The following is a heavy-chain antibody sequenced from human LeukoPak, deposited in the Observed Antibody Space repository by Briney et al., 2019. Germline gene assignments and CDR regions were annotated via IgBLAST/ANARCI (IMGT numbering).Heavy chain of an antibody. CDR3: AKLAFGEFTDC. CDR2: ISGSGGST. J-gene: IGHJ4*02. D-gene: IGHD3-10*01. Sequence: GGSLRLSCAASGFTFSSYAVSWVRQAPGKGLEWVSGISGSGGSTYYADSVKGRSIISRDNPKNTLYLQMNSLRAEDTAVYYCAKLAFGEFTDCWGQGTLVTVSS. V-gene: IGHV3-23*01. CDR1: GFTFSSYA.